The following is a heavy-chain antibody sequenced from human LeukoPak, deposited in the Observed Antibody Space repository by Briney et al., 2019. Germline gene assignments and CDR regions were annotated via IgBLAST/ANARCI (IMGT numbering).Heavy chain of an antibody. Sequence: PSETLSLTCTVSGGSIRDSAYSWGWIRQSPGKGLDWIASIYYSGVTYFHPSLGSRASISLDTSNNRFSLELSSVTAADTAVYYCVRHGGTSSLISYSWFDPWGQGILVTVPS. CDR1: GGSIRDSAYS. J-gene: IGHJ5*02. CDR3: VRHGGTSSLISYSWFDP. V-gene: IGHV4-39*01. CDR2: IYYSGVT. D-gene: IGHD2/OR15-2a*01.